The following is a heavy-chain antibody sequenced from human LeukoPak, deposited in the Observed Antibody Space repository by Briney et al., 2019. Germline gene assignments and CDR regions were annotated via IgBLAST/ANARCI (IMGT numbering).Heavy chain of an antibody. J-gene: IGHJ3*02. CDR2: IYYSGST. CDR1: GGSISSSSDY. Sequence: NTSETLSLTCTVSGGSISSSSDYWGWIRQPPGKGLEWIGTIYYSGSTYYNPPLKSRVTISVDSSKNQFSLKLSSVTAADTAVYYCASTTYYYDSNGHWGDGFDIWGQGTMVTVSS. CDR3: ASTTYYYDSNGHWGDGFDI. V-gene: IGHV4-39*07. D-gene: IGHD3-22*01.